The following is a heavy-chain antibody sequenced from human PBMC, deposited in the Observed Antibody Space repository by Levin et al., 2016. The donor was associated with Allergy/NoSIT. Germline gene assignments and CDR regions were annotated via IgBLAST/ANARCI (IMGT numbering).Heavy chain of an antibody. D-gene: IGHD5-18*01. CDR2: IDPTDSYT. Sequence: GESLKISCQASGYHFANYWISWVRQRPGKGLEWMGSIDPTDSYTNSGPSFQGHVTLSGHVTVSGDKSIATAFLHWSSLKASDTAVYFCARINTAMAANSDSFDVWAQGTRVTVSP. CDR1: GYHFANYW. J-gene: IGHJ3*01. V-gene: IGHV5-10-1*01. CDR3: ARINTAMAANSDSFDV.